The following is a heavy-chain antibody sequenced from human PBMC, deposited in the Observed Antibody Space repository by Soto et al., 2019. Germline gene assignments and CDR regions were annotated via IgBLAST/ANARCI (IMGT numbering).Heavy chain of an antibody. CDR2: IYNGVST. CDR1: GFSISRDY. CDR3: AQTTGWPGFDY. V-gene: IGHV4-59*01. J-gene: IGHJ4*02. Sequence: QVQLQESGPGLVKPSETMSLTCTASGFSISRDYWNWVRQPPGKGLEWIGHIYNGVSTNYNPSLKXXVIISVDMSKNQLSLRLSSVTAADTAVYYCAQTTGWPGFDYWGQGALVIVSS. D-gene: IGHD6-19*01.